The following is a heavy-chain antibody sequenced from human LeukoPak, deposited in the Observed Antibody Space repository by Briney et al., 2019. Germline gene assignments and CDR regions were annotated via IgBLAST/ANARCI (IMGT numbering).Heavy chain of an antibody. J-gene: IGHJ5*02. V-gene: IGHV1-2*02. CDR2: INPNSGGT. CDR1: GYTFTGYS. Sequence: ASVKVSCKASGYTFTGYSMHWVRQAPGQGLEWMGWINPNSGGTNYAQKFQGRVTMTRDTSISTAYMELSRLRSDDTAVYYCARDFWSIAGAGPGFDPWGQGTLVIVSS. CDR3: ARDFWSIAGAGPGFDP. D-gene: IGHD6-13*01.